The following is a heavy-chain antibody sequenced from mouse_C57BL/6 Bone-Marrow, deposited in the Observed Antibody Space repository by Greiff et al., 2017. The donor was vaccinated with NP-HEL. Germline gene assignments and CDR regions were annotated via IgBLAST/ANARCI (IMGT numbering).Heavy chain of an antibody. V-gene: IGHV2-2*01. J-gene: IGHJ3*01. CDR3: ARNPYGSSFGGFAY. Sequence: VQLVESGPGLVQPSQCLSITCTVSGFSLTSYGVHWVRQSPGKGLEWLGVIWSGGSTDYNAAFISRLSISKDNSKSQVFFKMNSLQADDTAIYYCARNPYGSSFGGFAYWGQGTLVTVSA. CDR1: GFSLTSYG. D-gene: IGHD1-1*01. CDR2: IWSGGST.